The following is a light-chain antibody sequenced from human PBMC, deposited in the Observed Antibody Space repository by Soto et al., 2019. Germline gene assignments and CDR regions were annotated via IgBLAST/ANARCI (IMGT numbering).Light chain of an antibody. J-gene: IGKJ3*01. V-gene: IGKV1-5*03. CDR2: KAS. Sequence: DIQMNQSPSTLAASVGDRVTISCRASQNIDTFLAWYQHKPGQAPKLLIYKASVLETEVPSRFSGSGSGTEFTLTIGSLQPDDFATYYCQQYHSYSFTFGPGTKVDVK. CDR3: QQYHSYSFT. CDR1: QNIDTF.